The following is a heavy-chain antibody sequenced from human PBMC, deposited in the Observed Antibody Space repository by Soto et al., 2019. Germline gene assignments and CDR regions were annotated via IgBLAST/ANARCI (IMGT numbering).Heavy chain of an antibody. V-gene: IGHV3-74*01. CDR3: VRGTNGWRGMDY. Sequence: EVQLVESGGAIVQPGGSLRLSCATSGFTFSSYPIHWVRQAPGKGPVWVSRITEDGSGTTYADSVKGRFTVTRDNAKNTMYLLMSGLGAEDTAVYHCVRGTNGWRGMDYWGQGTLVTVSS. J-gene: IGHJ4*02. CDR1: GFTFSSYP. CDR2: ITEDGSGT. D-gene: IGHD2-8*01.